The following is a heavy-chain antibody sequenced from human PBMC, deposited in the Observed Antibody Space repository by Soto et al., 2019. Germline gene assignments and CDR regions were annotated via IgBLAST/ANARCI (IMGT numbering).Heavy chain of an antibody. CDR1: GGSITSDY. J-gene: IGHJ4*02. CDR3: ARVGYSFGLDH. Sequence: PSETLSLTCTVSGGSITSDYWSWIRQPPGKGLEWIGYIYSSGRTNYNPSLKSRVTLSVDTSRNHFSLKLNSVTAADTAVYYCARVGYSFGLDHWGQGTLVTVSS. CDR2: IYSSGRT. D-gene: IGHD5-18*01. V-gene: IGHV4-4*08.